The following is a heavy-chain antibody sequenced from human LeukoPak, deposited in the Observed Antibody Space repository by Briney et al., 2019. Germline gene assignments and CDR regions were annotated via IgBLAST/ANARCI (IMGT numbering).Heavy chain of an antibody. V-gene: IGHV1-18*01. CDR1: GYTFTSYG. CDR2: ISAYNGNT. CDR3: AREGSIAAAGKSFDY. D-gene: IGHD6-13*01. J-gene: IGHJ4*02. Sequence: GASVKVSCKASGYTFTSYGISWVRQAPGQGLEWMGWISAYNGNTKYSQKFQGRVTITRDTSASTAYMELSSLRSEDTAVYYCAREGSIAAAGKSFDYWGQGTLVTVSS.